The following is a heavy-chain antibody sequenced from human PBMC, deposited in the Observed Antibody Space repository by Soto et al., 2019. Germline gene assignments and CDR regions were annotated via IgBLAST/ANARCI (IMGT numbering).Heavy chain of an antibody. J-gene: IGHJ4*02. V-gene: IGHV1-18*01. CDR3: ARDLAVGLVDY. Sequence: QVQLVQSGAEVKKPGASVKVSCKASVYTFTSYGISWVRRPPGQGLGWMGWISGHNGNTNYAQKLQGRVTMTTDTSTSTAYMELRSLRSDDTAVYYCARDLAVGLVDYWGQGTLVTVSS. CDR1: VYTFTSYG. D-gene: IGHD6-19*01. CDR2: ISGHNGNT.